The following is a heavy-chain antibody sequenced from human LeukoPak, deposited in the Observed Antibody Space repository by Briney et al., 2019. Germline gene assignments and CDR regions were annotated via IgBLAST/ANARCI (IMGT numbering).Heavy chain of an antibody. D-gene: IGHD2-15*01. V-gene: IGHV3-48*01. Sequence: GGSLRLSCAASGFTFNTYNMNWARQAPGKGLEWVSYITSSGSTIYYADSVQGRFTISRDNSKSTLCLQMNSLRAEDTAVYYCAKQLGYCSDGSCYFPYWGQGTLVTVSS. CDR2: ITSSGSTI. J-gene: IGHJ4*02. CDR3: AKQLGYCSDGSCYFPY. CDR1: GFTFNTYN.